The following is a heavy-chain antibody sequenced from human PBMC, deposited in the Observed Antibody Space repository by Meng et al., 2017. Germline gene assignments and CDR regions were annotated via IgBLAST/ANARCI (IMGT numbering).Heavy chain of an antibody. CDR2: INRSGST. D-gene: IGHD6-19*01. CDR1: GGSFSGYY. Sequence: QVHPQQRGVRLLKPSEALSLTCAVYGGSFSGYYWSWIRQPPGKGLEWIGEINRSGSTNYNPSLKSRVTISVDTSKNQFSLKLNSVTAADTAVYYCAREIAVAAHYYWYFDLWGRGTLVTVSS. J-gene: IGHJ2*01. V-gene: IGHV4-34*02. CDR3: AREIAVAAHYYWYFDL.